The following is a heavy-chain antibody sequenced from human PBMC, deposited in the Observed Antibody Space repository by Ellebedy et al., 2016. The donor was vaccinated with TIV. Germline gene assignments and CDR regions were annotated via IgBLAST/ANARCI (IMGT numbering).Heavy chain of an antibody. CDR1: GGSISSGDYY. CDR2: IFYSGNT. Sequence: SETLSLXXTVSGGSISSGDYYWSWIRQPPGKGLEWIGYIFYSGNTYYNPSLKSQVAISVDTSENQFSLRLSSVTAADTAVYYCARVDFRYFDWFRAFDIWGQGTMVTVSS. CDR3: ARVDFRYFDWFRAFDI. J-gene: IGHJ3*02. V-gene: IGHV4-30-4*01. D-gene: IGHD3-9*01.